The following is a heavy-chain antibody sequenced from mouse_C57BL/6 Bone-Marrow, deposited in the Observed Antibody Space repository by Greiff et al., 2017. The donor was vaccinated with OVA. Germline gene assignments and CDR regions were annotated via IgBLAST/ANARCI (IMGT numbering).Heavy chain of an antibody. Sequence: EVKVVESGGGLVQPGGSLKLSCAASGFTFSDYYMYWVRQTPEKRLEWVAYISNGGGSTYYPDTVKGRFTISRDNAKNTLYLQMSRLKSEDTAMYYCARRRYDGGNAMDYWGQGTSVTVSS. CDR1: GFTFSDYY. V-gene: IGHV5-12*01. J-gene: IGHJ4*01. D-gene: IGHD2-14*01. CDR3: ARRRYDGGNAMDY. CDR2: ISNGGGST.